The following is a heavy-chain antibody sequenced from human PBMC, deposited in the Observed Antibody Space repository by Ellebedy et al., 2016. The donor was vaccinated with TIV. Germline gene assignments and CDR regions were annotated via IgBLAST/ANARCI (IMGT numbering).Heavy chain of an antibody. CDR1: GFTFSSNAM. V-gene: IGHV4-38-2*01. J-gene: IGHJ6*02. CDR3: ASYLYSNTWRNYNNQMDV. Sequence: ESLKISCAASGFTFSSNAMTWVRQPPGKGLEWIGSVHPSGSNYYNPSLKIRITISVDTSKNQISLKLNSVTATDTAIYFCASYLYSNTWRNYNNQMDVWGHGTTVTVSS. D-gene: IGHD1-1*01. CDR2: VHPSGSN.